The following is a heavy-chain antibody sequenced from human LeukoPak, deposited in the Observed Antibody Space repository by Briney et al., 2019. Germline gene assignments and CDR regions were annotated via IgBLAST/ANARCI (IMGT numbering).Heavy chain of an antibody. V-gene: IGHV5-51*01. Sequence: GESLKISCKGSGYSFTSYWIGWVRQMPGKGLEWMGIIYPGDSDTRYSPSFRGQVTISADKSISTAYLQMNSLRAEDTAVYYCARDLNPGYYYYGMDVWGQGTTVTVSS. D-gene: IGHD1-14*01. CDR2: IYPGDSDT. CDR3: ARDLNPGYYYYGMDV. CDR1: GYSFTSYW. J-gene: IGHJ6*02.